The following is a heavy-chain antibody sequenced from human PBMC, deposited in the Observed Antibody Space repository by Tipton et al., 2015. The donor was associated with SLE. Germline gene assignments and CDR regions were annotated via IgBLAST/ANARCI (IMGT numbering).Heavy chain of an antibody. V-gene: IGHV4-34*01. J-gene: IGHJ2*01. Sequence: TLSLTCAVYGGSFSGYYWSWIRQPPGKGLEWIGEINHGGSTNYNPSLKSRVTISVDTSKNQFSLKLSSVTAADTAVYYCARGGPTYYDFWSGDYPLGYFDLWGRGTLVTVSS. D-gene: IGHD3-3*01. CDR2: INHGGST. CDR3: ARGGPTYYDFWSGDYPLGYFDL. CDR1: GGSFSGYY.